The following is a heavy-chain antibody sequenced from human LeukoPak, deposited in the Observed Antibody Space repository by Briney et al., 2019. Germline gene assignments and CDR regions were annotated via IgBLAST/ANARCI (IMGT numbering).Heavy chain of an antibody. Sequence: GASVKVSCKASGHTFINYAIHWVRQGPGQRLEWVGWINVGNGDTKYSQRFQGRVTITRDTSASTAYMELSRLRSEDTAVYYCATSEEGRWGQGTLVTVSS. CDR3: ATSEEGR. D-gene: IGHD2-15*01. CDR1: GHTFINYA. V-gene: IGHV1-3*01. J-gene: IGHJ4*02. CDR2: INVGNGDT.